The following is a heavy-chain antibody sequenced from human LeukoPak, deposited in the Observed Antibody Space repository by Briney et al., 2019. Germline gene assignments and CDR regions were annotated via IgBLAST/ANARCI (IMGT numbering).Heavy chain of an antibody. V-gene: IGHV3-30*01. J-gene: IGHJ1*01. Sequence: GGSLRLSCSASGFVFSDYPLHWIRQSPGKGPEWVAVISFDGSHQYYADSVKGRYTVSRDTSKNTLFLQMNRLTIEDTAIYFCARDGRPLARVTASWFESWGQGNLVTVS. D-gene: IGHD2-21*02. CDR2: ISFDGSHQ. CDR1: GFVFSDYP. CDR3: ARDGRPLARVTASWFES.